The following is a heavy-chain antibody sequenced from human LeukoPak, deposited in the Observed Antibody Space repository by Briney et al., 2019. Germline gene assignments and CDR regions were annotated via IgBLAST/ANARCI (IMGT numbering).Heavy chain of an antibody. CDR3: AKDPYIVSSTSQNWFDP. V-gene: IGHV3-23*01. Sequence: GGSLRLSCAASGFTFSSYAMSWVRQAPGKGLEWVSAISGSGGSTYYADCVKGRFTISRDNSKNTLYLQMNSLRAEDTAVYYCAKDPYIVSSTSQNWFDPWGQGTLVTVSS. D-gene: IGHD2-2*01. CDR1: GFTFSSYA. CDR2: ISGSGGST. J-gene: IGHJ5*02.